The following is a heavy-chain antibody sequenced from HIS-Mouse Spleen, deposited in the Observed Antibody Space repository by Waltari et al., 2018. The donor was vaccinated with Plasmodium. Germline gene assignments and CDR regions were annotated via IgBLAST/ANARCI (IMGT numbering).Heavy chain of an antibody. D-gene: IGHD2-15*01. CDR3: ARSLGIASSYWYFDL. Sequence: QVQLQESGPGLVKPSENLSLHCTVSGSSISSGYYWGWIRQPPGKGLEWIGSIYHSGSTYYNPSLKSRVTISVDTSKNQFSLKLSSVTAADTAVYYCARSLGIASSYWYFDLWGRGTLVTVSS. CDR2: IYHSGST. V-gene: IGHV4-38-2*02. J-gene: IGHJ2*01. CDR1: GSSISSGYY.